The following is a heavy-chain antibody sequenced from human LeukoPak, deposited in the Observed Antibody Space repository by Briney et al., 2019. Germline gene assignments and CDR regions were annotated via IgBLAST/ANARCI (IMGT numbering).Heavy chain of an antibody. Sequence: SETLSLTCTVSGGSTSSYYWSWIRQPPGKGLEWIGHIYYSGSTNYNPSLKSRVTISVDTSKNQFSLKLSSVTAADTAVYYRARGVRDYSNYGWFDPWGQGTLVTVSS. J-gene: IGHJ5*02. CDR3: ARGVRDYSNYGWFDP. CDR2: IYYSGST. D-gene: IGHD4-11*01. CDR1: GGSTSSYY. V-gene: IGHV4-59*01.